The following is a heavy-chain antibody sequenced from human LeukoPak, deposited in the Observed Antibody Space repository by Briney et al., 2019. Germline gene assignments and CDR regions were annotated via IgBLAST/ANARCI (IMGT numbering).Heavy chain of an antibody. CDR2: ISGSGGST. Sequence: PGGSLRLSCAASGFTFSSYAMSWVRQAPGKGLEWVSAISGSGGSTYYADSVKGRFTISRDNAKNSLCLQMSSLRAEDTAVYYCARGGRPDYWGQGTLVTVSS. CDR1: GFTFSSYA. D-gene: IGHD3-10*01. J-gene: IGHJ4*02. V-gene: IGHV3-23*01. CDR3: ARGGRPDY.